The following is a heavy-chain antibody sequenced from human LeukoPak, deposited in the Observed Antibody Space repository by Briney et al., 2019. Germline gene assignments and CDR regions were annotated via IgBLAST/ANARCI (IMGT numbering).Heavy chain of an antibody. J-gene: IGHJ3*02. CDR3: ARSEIPTVNGYNSAFDI. Sequence: GESLKISCKGSGYSFTSYWIGWVRQMPGKGLEWMGIIYPGDSDTRYSPSFQGQVTISADKSISTAYLQWSSLKASDTAMYYCARSEIPTVNGYNSAFDIWGQGTMVIVSS. CDR2: IYPGDSDT. D-gene: IGHD5-24*01. V-gene: IGHV5-51*01. CDR1: GYSFTSYW.